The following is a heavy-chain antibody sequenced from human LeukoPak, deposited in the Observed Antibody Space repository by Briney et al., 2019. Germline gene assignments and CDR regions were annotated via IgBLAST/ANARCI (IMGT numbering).Heavy chain of an antibody. CDR1: GGSISSYY. Sequence: PSETLSLTCTVSGGSISSYYWSWIRQPPGKGLEWIGYIYYSGSTNYNPSLKSRVTISVDTSKNQFPLKLSSVTAADTAVYYCARAADSYADYWGQGTLVTVSS. D-gene: IGHD5-18*01. CDR3: ARAADSYADY. CDR2: IYYSGST. V-gene: IGHV4-59*01. J-gene: IGHJ4*02.